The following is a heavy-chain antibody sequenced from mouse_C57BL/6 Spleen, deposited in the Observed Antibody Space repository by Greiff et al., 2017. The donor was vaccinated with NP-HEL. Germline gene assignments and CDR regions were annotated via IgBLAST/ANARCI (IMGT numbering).Heavy chain of an antibody. D-gene: IGHD2-3*01. CDR2: IRLKSDNYAT. V-gene: IGHV6-3*01. Sequence: VQLKESGGGLVQPGGSMKLSCVASGFTFSNYWMNWVRQSPEKGLEWVAQIRLKSDNYATHYAESVKGRFTISRDDSKSSVYLQMNNLRAEDTGIYYCTDYDGYGYAMDYWGQGTSVTVSS. CDR1: GFTFSNYW. J-gene: IGHJ4*01. CDR3: TDYDGYGYAMDY.